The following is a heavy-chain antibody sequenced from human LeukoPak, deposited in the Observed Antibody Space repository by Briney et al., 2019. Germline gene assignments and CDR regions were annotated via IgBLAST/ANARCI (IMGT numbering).Heavy chain of an antibody. V-gene: IGHV3-23*01. CDR2: ISGSGGST. CDR1: GFTFSSYA. CDR3: ARLELFYGMDV. J-gene: IGHJ6*02. D-gene: IGHD3-10*01. Sequence: GGSLRLSCAASGFTFSSYAMSWVRQAPGKGLEWVSAISGSGGSTYYADSVKGRFTISRDNAKNSLYLQMNSLRAEDTAVYYCARLELFYGMDVWGQGTTVTVSS.